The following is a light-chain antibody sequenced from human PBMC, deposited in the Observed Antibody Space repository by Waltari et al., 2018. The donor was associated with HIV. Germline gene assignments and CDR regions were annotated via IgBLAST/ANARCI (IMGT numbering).Light chain of an antibody. J-gene: IGKJ2*01. V-gene: IGKV3-20*01. CDR3: QHYDVSLYT. CDR1: QNIGVSS. Sequence: LLTQSPGSLSSSPGDGITLSCRASQNIGVSSLNWYQQKPGQAPRLLIYETSKRATGVPDRFSGSGSWRDFTLTISRLEPADFAMYYCQHYDVSLYTFGQGTKVEI. CDR2: ETS.